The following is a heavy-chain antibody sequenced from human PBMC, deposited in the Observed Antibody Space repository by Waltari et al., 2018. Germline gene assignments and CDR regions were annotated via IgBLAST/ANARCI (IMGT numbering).Heavy chain of an antibody. Sequence: EVQLLESGGGLVQPGGSLRLSCAASGFTFSSYAISWVRPAPGKGLEWVSAISGSGGSTYYADSVKGRFTISRDNSKNTLYLQMNSLRAEDMAVYYCAKDRRTSGRSPFDYWGQGTLVTVSS. CDR1: GFTFSSYA. J-gene: IGHJ4*02. CDR3: AKDRRTSGRSPFDY. CDR2: ISGSGGST. D-gene: IGHD2-8*01. V-gene: IGHV3-23*01.